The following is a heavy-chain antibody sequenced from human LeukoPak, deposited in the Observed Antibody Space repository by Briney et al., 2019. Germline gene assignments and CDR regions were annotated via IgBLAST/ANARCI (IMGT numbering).Heavy chain of an antibody. CDR3: ARHTTYDSSGYYYAFAFDI. CDR1: GYSFTSYW. Sequence: RGESLKISCKGSGYSFTSYWLSWVRQMPGKGLEWMGRIDPSDSYTNYSPSFQGHVTISADKSISTAYLQWSSLKASDTAMYYCARHTTYDSSGYYYAFAFDIWGQGTMVTVSS. V-gene: IGHV5-10-1*01. J-gene: IGHJ3*02. CDR2: IDPSDSYT. D-gene: IGHD3-22*01.